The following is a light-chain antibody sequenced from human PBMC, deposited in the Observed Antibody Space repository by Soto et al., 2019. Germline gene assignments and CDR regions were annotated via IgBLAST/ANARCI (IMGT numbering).Light chain of an antibody. CDR3: SAFTSSTTYV. CDR2: EVS. Sequence: QSVLTQPPYVSGSPGQSVAVSCTGTSTDVGSYNRVSWYQQPPGTAPKLKIYEVSNRPSGVPDRFSGSKSGTTASLTISGLQAEDEDDYYCSAFTSSTTYVFGTGTKVTVL. CDR1: STDVGSYNR. V-gene: IGLV2-18*02. J-gene: IGLJ1*01.